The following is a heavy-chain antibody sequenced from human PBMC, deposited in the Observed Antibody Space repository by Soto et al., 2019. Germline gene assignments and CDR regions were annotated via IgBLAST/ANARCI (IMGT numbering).Heavy chain of an antibody. J-gene: IGHJ6*02. D-gene: IGHD2-2*03. CDR2: IYYSGST. V-gene: IGHV4-61*01. CDR3: ARGPGYCSSTSCHLTYYYYGMDV. CDR1: GGSVSSGSYY. Sequence: SETLSLTCTVSGGSVSSGSYYWSWIRQPPGKGLEWIGYIYYSGSTNYNPSLKSRVTISVDTSKNQFSLKLSSVTAADTAVYYCARGPGYCSSTSCHLTYYYYGMDVWGQGTTVTVS.